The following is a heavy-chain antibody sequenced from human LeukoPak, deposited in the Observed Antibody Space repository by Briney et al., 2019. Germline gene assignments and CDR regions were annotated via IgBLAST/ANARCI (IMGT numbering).Heavy chain of an antibody. Sequence: SETLSLTCAVYGGSFSGYYWSWIRQPPGKGLEWIGEINHSGSTNYNPSLKSRVTISVDTSKNQFSLKLSSVTAADTAVYYCAGAYYDSSGYYSSYFDYWGQGTLVTVSS. CDR3: AGAYYDSSGYYSSYFDY. CDR1: GGSFSGYY. V-gene: IGHV4-34*01. CDR2: INHSGST. D-gene: IGHD3-22*01. J-gene: IGHJ4*02.